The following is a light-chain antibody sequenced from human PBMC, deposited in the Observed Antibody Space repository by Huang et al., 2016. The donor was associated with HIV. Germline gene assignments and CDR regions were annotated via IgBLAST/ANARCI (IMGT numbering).Light chain of an antibody. CDR2: GAS. J-gene: IGKJ2*02. V-gene: IGKV3-15*01. CDR1: QSVGSN. Sequence: EIILTQSPATLAASPGERATLSCRASQSVGSNLAWYQQNPGQSPRLLIYGASTRATGVPARFRGSGSGTAFTLTITSLQSEDFAVYFCRHYNYMSTFGQGTKVEIK. CDR3: RHYNYMST.